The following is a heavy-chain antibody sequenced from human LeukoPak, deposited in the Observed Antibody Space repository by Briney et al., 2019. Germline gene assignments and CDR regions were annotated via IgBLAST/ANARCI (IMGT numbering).Heavy chain of an antibody. CDR1: GFTFSSYG. CDR2: IRYDGSNK. D-gene: IGHD5-18*01. Sequence: GGSLRLSCAASGFTFSSYGMHWVRQAPGKGLEWVAFIRYDGSNKYYADSVKSRFTISRDNSKNTLYLQMNSLRAEDTAVYYCAKDSDTAMVTCFDYWGQGTLVTVSS. CDR3: AKDSDTAMVTCFDY. V-gene: IGHV3-30*02. J-gene: IGHJ4*02.